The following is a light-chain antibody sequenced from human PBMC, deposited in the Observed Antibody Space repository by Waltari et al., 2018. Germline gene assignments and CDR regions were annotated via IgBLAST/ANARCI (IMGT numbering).Light chain of an antibody. J-gene: IGLJ2*01. CDR2: AVN. CDR1: SSDVGGDDS. CDR3: SSQSTKNGVI. Sequence: QSALTQPASVSGSPGQSITISCTGSSSDVGGDDSVSWYEDHPGQAPKVIIYAVNKRPCGVSDRFSGSKSGNTASLTISGLQAEDEATFYCSSQSTKNGVIFGGGTKVTVL. V-gene: IGLV2-14*03.